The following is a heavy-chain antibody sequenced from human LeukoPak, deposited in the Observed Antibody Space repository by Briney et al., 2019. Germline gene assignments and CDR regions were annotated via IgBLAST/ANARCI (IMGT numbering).Heavy chain of an antibody. D-gene: IGHD3-9*01. CDR1: GFTFDDYA. Sequence: GRSLRLSCAASGFTFDDYAMHWVRHAPGKGLEWVSGISWNSGSIGYADSVKGRFTISRDNAKNSLYLQMNSLRAEDTALYYCAAYYDILTGYSTFDYWGQGTLVTVSS. CDR3: AAYYDILTGYSTFDY. J-gene: IGHJ4*02. V-gene: IGHV3-9*01. CDR2: ISWNSGSI.